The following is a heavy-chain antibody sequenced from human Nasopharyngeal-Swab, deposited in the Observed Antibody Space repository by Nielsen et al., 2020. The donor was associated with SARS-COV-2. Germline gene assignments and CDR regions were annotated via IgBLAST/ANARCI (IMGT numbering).Heavy chain of an antibody. Sequence: GGALRLSCAASGFTCSSYGMHWVRQAPGKGLEWVAVISYDGSNKYYADSVKGRFTISRDNSKNTLYLQMNSLRAEDTAVYYCAKDYYDSSGYYYPLRFDYWGQGTLVTVSS. CDR3: AKDYYDSSGYYYPLRFDY. J-gene: IGHJ4*02. CDR1: GFTCSSYG. V-gene: IGHV3-30*18. CDR2: ISYDGSNK. D-gene: IGHD3-22*01.